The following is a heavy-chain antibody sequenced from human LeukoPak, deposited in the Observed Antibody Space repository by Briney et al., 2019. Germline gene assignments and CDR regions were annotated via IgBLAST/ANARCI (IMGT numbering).Heavy chain of an antibody. Sequence: GGSLRLSCAASGFTFSSYEMNWVRQAPGKGLEWVSYISSSGSTIYYADSVKGRFTISRDNAKNSLYLQMNSLRAEDMAVYYCATLGALVVITHWYFDLWGRGTLVTVSS. CDR2: ISSSGSTI. V-gene: IGHV3-48*03. D-gene: IGHD3-22*01. CDR1: GFTFSSYE. CDR3: ATLGALVVITHWYFDL. J-gene: IGHJ2*01.